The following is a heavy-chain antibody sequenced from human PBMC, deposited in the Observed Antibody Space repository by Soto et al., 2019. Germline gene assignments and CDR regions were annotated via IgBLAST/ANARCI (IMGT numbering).Heavy chain of an antibody. J-gene: IGHJ4*02. V-gene: IGHV3-7*01. CDR2: INQDGSER. Sequence: EVQLVESGGGLVQPGESLRLSCAASGFTFSKSWMNWVRQAPGKGLEWVAAINQDGSERYYVESVQGRFSISRDNARDSLYLQMYTLGVEDTAIYQCVRTIRAADSFWGQGTLVTVSS. CDR1: GFTFSKSW. D-gene: IGHD6-13*01. CDR3: VRTIRAADSF.